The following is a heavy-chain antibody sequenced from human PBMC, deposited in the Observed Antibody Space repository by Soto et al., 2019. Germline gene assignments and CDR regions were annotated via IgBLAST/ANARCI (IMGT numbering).Heavy chain of an antibody. CDR2: INWNSGSI. CDR1: GFTFDDYA. D-gene: IGHD6-13*01. Sequence: SLRVTGAASGFTFDDYAMHLVRQVPGKGLEWVSGINWNSGSIGYADSVKGRFAISRDNAKNSLHLQMNSLRAEDTAFYYCVKDESINWYSGHFRHWGQGTLVTVYS. CDR3: VKDESINWYSGHFRH. V-gene: IGHV3-9*01. J-gene: IGHJ1*01.